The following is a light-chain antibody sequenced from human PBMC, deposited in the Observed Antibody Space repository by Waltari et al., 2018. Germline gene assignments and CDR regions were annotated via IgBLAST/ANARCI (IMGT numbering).Light chain of an antibody. Sequence: IVMTQTPFSLSVTPGQPASISCRSSQSLLHTDGKTYLYWYLQKPGQSPHLLIYEVSSRVSGVPDRFSGSGSGTDFTLTISRVEAEDVGVYYCMQGIHLPLTFGGGTRWRSN. CDR3: MQGIHLPLT. CDR1: QSLLHTDGKTY. CDR2: EVS. J-gene: IGKJ4*01. V-gene: IGKV2-29*02.